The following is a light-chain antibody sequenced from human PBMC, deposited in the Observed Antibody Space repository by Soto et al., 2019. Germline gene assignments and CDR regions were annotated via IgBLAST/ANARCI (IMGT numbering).Light chain of an antibody. CDR2: DVS. CDR1: SSDVGGYNY. J-gene: IGLJ2*01. V-gene: IGLV2-14*01. Sequence: QSALTQPASVSGSRGQSITISCTGTSSDVGGYNYVSWYQQHPGKAPKLIIYDVSNRPSGVSNRFSGSKSGNTASLTISGLQAEDEADYYCSSYTSSSTLDVVFGGGTKLTVL. CDR3: SSYTSSSTLDVV.